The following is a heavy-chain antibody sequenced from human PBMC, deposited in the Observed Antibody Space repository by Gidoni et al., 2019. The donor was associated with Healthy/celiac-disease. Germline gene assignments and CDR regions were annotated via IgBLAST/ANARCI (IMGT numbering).Heavy chain of an antibody. CDR2: ISYDGSNK. D-gene: IGHD3-3*01. CDR3: ANDFWSGKPT. J-gene: IGHJ5*02. V-gene: IGHV3-30*18. Sequence: QVQLVASGGGVVQPGRSLRLSCAASGFTFSSYGMHWVRQAPGKGLEWVAVISYDGSNKYYADSVKGRFTISRDNSKNTLYLQMNSLRAEDTAVYYCANDFWSGKPTWGQGTLVTVSS. CDR1: GFTFSSYG.